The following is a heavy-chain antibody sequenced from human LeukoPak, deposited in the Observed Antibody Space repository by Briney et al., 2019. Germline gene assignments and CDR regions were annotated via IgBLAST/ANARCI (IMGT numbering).Heavy chain of an antibody. CDR2: ISYDGSNK. V-gene: IGHV3-30-3*01. J-gene: IGHJ4*02. CDR1: GFTFSSYW. D-gene: IGHD2-2*01. CDR3: ARALKPYCSSTSCYYFDY. Sequence: PGGSLRLSCAASGFTFSSYWMHWARQAPGKGLEWVAVISYDGSNKYYADSVKGRFTISRDNSKNTLYLQMNSLRAEDTAVYYCARALKPYCSSTSCYYFDYWGQGTLVTVSS.